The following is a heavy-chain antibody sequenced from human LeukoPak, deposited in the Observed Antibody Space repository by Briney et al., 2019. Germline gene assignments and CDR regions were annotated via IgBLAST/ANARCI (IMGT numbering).Heavy chain of an antibody. Sequence: SETLSLTCSVSGGSLCSSRDYWGRFRRPRGEGREWLGSLYYSGTTYYNPSLNSRVTISVDTSKNQFSLNLSSVTAADKAVYYCAGRVVNAAFDIWGQGTMVTVSS. V-gene: IGHV4-39*01. J-gene: IGHJ3*02. CDR2: LYYSGTT. CDR3: AGRVVNAAFDI. D-gene: IGHD2-2*01. CDR1: GGSLCSSRDY.